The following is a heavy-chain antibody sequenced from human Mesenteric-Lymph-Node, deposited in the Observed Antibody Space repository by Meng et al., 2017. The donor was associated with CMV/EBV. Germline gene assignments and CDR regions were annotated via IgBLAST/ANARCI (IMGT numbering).Heavy chain of an antibody. Sequence: GESLKISCAASGFTFSSYWMSWVRQAPGKGLEWVANIKQDGSEKYYVDSVKGRFTISRDNAKNSLYLQMNSLRAEDTAVYYCAKEGEGSGGAFDIWGQGTMVTVSS. CDR1: GFTFSSYW. CDR2: IKQDGSEK. J-gene: IGHJ3*02. CDR3: AKEGEGSGGAFDI. V-gene: IGHV3-7*01. D-gene: IGHD3-10*01.